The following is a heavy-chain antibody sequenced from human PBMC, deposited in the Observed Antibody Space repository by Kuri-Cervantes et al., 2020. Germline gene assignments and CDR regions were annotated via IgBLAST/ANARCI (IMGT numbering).Heavy chain of an antibody. CDR2: ISSSSSYI. Sequence: GESLKISCAASGFTFSSYSMNWVRQAPGKGLEWVSSISSSSSYIYYADSVKGRFTISRDNAKNSLYLQMNSLRAEDTAVYYCASHYYGSGSPTRVYYYYGMDVWGQGTTVTVSS. V-gene: IGHV3-21*01. D-gene: IGHD3-10*01. CDR1: GFTFSSYS. CDR3: ASHYYGSGSPTRVYYYYGMDV. J-gene: IGHJ6*02.